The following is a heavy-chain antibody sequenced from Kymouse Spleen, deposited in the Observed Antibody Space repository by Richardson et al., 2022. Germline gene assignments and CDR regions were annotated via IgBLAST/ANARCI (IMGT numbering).Heavy chain of an antibody. V-gene: IGHV3-30*18. J-gene: IGHJ6*02. D-gene: IGHD1-7*01. CDR1: GFTFSSYG. CDR2: ISYDGSNK. Sequence: QVQLVESGGGVVQPGRSLRLSCAASGFTFSSYGMHWVRQAPGKGLEWVAVISYDGSNKYYADSVKGRFTISRDNSKNTLYLQMNSLRAEDTAVYYCAKDHNWNYGDYGMDVWGQGTTVTVSS. CDR3: AKDHNWNYGDYGMDV.